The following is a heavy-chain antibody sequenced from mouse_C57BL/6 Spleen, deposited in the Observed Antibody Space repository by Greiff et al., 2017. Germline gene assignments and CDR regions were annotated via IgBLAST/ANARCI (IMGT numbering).Heavy chain of an antibody. J-gene: IGHJ4*01. CDR2: IYPGDGDT. CDR1: GYAFSSYW. Sequence: QVQLQQSGAELVKPGASVKISCKASGYAFSSYWMNWVKQRPGKGLEWIGKIYPGDGDTNYNGKFKGKATLTADTSSSTAYMQLSSLTYEYSAVYFCARNYYGYYYAMDYWGQGTSLTVSS. V-gene: IGHV1-80*01. CDR3: ARNYYGYYYAMDY. D-gene: IGHD1-1*01.